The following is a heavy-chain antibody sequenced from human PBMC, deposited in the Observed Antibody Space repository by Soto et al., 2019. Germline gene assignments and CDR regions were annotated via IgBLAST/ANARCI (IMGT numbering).Heavy chain of an antibody. CDR1: GFSFSNHG. CDR2: ISEDANNK. V-gene: IGHV3-30*12. CDR3: ARVAY. J-gene: IGHJ4*02. Sequence: GGSLRLSCAASGFSFSNHGLHWVRQAPGRGLEWVAVISEDANNKDYADSVKGRFTISRDNAQNSLFLQMNTLRPEDTAMYYCARVAYWGPGTKVTVSS.